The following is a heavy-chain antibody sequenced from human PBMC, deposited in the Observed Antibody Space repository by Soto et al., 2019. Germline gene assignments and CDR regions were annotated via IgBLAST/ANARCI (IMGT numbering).Heavy chain of an antibody. Sequence: QVQLVESGGGVVQPGRSLRLSCAASGFTFSRYGMHWLRQAPGKGLEWVAVIWYDGSNKYYADSVKGRFTISRDNSKNTLYLQMNSLRAEDTAVYYCARADGLQGYWGQGTLVTVSS. J-gene: IGHJ4*02. V-gene: IGHV3-33*01. CDR2: IWYDGSNK. D-gene: IGHD5-12*01. CDR3: ARADGLQGY. CDR1: GFTFSRYG.